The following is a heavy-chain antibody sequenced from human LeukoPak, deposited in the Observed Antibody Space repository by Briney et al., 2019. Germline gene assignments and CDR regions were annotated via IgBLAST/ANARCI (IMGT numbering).Heavy chain of an antibody. CDR1: GFTFSGSA. Sequence: GGSLRLSCAASGFTFSGSAMHWVRQSSGKGLEWVGYIGNKASNYATEYAASLKGRFTISRDDSKDTAYLQVNSLKTEDTAVYYCAGNYDSWTGLNYWGQGTLVTVSS. V-gene: IGHV3-73*01. CDR2: IGNKASNYAT. CDR3: AGNYDSWTGLNY. J-gene: IGHJ4*02. D-gene: IGHD3-3*01.